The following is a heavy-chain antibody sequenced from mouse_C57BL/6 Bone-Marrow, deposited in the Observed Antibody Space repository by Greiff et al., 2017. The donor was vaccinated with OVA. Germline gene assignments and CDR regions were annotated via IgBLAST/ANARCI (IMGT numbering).Heavy chain of an antibody. J-gene: IGHJ2*01. CDR2: IDPENGDT. CDR3: TPLMFKDY. CDR1: GFNIKDDY. V-gene: IGHV14-4*01. Sequence: VQLKQSGAELVRPGASVKLSCTASGFNIKDDYMHWVKQRPEQGLEWIGWIDPENGDTEYASKFQGKATITADTSSNTAYLQLSSLTSEDTAVYYCTPLMFKDYWGQGTTLTVSS.